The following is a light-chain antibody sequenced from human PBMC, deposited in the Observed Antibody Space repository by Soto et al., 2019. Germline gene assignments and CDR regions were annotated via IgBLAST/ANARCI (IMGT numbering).Light chain of an antibody. CDR3: QQCGSSPS. CDR1: QSVSSSY. V-gene: IGKV3-20*01. CDR2: DTS. Sequence: EIVLTQSPGTLSLSPGERATLSCRASQSVSSSYLAWYQQKPGQAPRLIIYDTSSRATGIPDRFSGGGSGKDLTLDISRLEAEYFAVYYCQQCGSSPSFGQGTKVELK. J-gene: IGKJ1*01.